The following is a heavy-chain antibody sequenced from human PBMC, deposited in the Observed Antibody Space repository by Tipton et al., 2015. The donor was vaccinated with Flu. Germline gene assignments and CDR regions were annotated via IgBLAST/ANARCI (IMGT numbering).Heavy chain of an antibody. Sequence: SLRLSCAASGFTFSSYGMHWVRQAPGKGLEWVAVIWYDGSNKYYADSVKGRFTISRDNSKNTLYLQMNSLRAEDTAVYYCARDFGSYKVPPPEFWFDPWGQGTLVTVSS. CDR3: ARDFGSYKVPPPEFWFDP. J-gene: IGHJ5*02. V-gene: IGHV3-33*01. CDR2: IWYDGSNK. CDR1: GFTFSSYG. D-gene: IGHD2-15*01.